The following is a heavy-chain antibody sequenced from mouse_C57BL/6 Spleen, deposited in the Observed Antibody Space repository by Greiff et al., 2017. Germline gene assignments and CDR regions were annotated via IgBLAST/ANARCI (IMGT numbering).Heavy chain of an antibody. J-gene: IGHJ3*01. V-gene: IGHV5-9-1*02. CDR1: GFTFSSYA. Sequence: EVQVVESGAGLVKPGGSLKLSCAASGFTFSSYAMSWVRQTPEKRLEWVAYISSGGDYIYYADTVKGRIAISRDNARNTLYLQMSSLKSEDTVMYYCTRDEGLRQREWFAYWGQGTLVTVSA. D-gene: IGHD2-4*01. CDR3: TRDEGLRQREWFAY. CDR2: ISSGGDYI.